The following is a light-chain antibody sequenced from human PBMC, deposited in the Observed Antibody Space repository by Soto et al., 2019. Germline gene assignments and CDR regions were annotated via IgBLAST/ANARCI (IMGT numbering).Light chain of an antibody. V-gene: IGLV2-23*01. CDR1: SSDVGSYNL. CDR3: CSYAGSSTHVI. Sequence: QSALTQPASVSGSPGQSISISCTGTSSDVGSYNLVPWYQQHPGKAPKLMIYEGSKRPSGVSNRFSGSKSGNTASLTISGLQDEDEADYYCCSYAGSSTHVIFGGGTKLTVL. J-gene: IGLJ2*01. CDR2: EGS.